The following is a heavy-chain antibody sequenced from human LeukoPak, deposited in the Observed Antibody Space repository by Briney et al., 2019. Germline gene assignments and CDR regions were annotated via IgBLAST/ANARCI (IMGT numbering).Heavy chain of an antibody. Sequence: ASVKVSCKASGYTFTGYYMHWVRQAPGQGLEWMGWINPNSGGTNYAQKFQGRVTMTRDTSISTAYMELSRLRSDDTAVYYCARGPLGSGYDLGDYWGQGTLVTVSS. D-gene: IGHD5-12*01. J-gene: IGHJ4*02. CDR3: ARGPLGSGYDLGDY. CDR1: GYTFTGYY. V-gene: IGHV1-2*02. CDR2: INPNSGGT.